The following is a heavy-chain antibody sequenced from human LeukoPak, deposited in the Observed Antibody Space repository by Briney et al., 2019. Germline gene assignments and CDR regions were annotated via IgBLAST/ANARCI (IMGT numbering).Heavy chain of an antibody. J-gene: IGHJ4*02. CDR2: ISGSGGST. V-gene: IGHV3-23*01. Sequence: GGSLRLSCAASGFTFSSYAMSWVRQAPGKGLEWVSAISGSGGSTYYADSVKGRFTISRDNAENSLYLQMNSLRAEDTAVYYCARDSGPAMALPFDYWGQGTLVTVSS. CDR3: ARDSGPAMALPFDY. CDR1: GFTFSSYA. D-gene: IGHD5-18*01.